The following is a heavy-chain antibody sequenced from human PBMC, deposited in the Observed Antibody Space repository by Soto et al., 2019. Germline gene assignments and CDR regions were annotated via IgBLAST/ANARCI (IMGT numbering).Heavy chain of an antibody. CDR3: ARDYNFWSGYETDDAFDI. D-gene: IGHD3-3*01. Sequence: SETLSLTXTVSGGSISSGDYYWSWIRQPPGKGLEWIGYIYYSGSTYYSPSLKSRVTISVDTSKNQFSLKLSSVTAADTAVYYCARDYNFWSGYETDDAFDIWGQGTMVTVSS. CDR2: IYYSGST. J-gene: IGHJ3*02. V-gene: IGHV4-30-4*01. CDR1: GGSISSGDYY.